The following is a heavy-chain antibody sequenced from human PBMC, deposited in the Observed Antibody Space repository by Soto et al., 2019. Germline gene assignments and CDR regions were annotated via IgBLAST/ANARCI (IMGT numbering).Heavy chain of an antibody. CDR1: GGTFSSYA. J-gene: IGHJ6*02. D-gene: IGHD6-19*01. V-gene: IGHV1-69*01. Sequence: QVQLVQSGAEVQKPGSSVKVSCKASGGTFSSYAISWVRQAPGQGLEWMGGIIPIFGTANYAQKFQGRVTITADESTSTAYMELSSLRSEDTAVYYCAREQPPIAVAGTFFYYYGMDVWGQGTTVTVSS. CDR3: AREQPPIAVAGTFFYYYGMDV. CDR2: IIPIFGTA.